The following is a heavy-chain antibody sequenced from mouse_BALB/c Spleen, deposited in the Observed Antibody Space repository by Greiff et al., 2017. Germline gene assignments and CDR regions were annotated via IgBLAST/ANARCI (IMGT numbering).Heavy chain of an antibody. D-gene: IGHD1-1*01. V-gene: IGHV5-6-5*01. J-gene: IGHJ1*01. Sequence: EVQLVESGGGLVKPGGSLKLSCAASGFTFSSYAMSWVRQTPEKRLEWVASISSGGSTYYPDSVKGRFTISRDNARNILYLQMSSLRSEDTAMYYCARGTTVVSYWYFDVWGAGTTVTVSS. CDR1: GFTFSSYA. CDR3: ARGTTVVSYWYFDV. CDR2: ISSGGST.